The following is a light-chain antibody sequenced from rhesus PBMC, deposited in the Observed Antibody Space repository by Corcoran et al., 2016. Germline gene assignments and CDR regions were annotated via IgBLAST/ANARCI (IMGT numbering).Light chain of an antibody. CDR1: SSDIGATNR. Sequence: QAAPTQSPSVSGSPGQSVTISCTGTSSDIGATNRVSWYQQSPGKAPKLMIYDVNKRPSGVSDRFSGSKSGSTASLTISGLQAEDEADYYCSSYGSGSTYIFGDGIRLTVL. CDR2: DVN. J-gene: IGLJ1*01. CDR3: SSYGSGSTYI. V-gene: IGLV2-13*03.